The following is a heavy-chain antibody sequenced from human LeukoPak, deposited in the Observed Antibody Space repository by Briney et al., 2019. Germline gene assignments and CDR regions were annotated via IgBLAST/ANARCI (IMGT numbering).Heavy chain of an antibody. CDR3: ARGLLVRGVAHLNFDY. CDR2: IYSGGVT. J-gene: IGHJ4*02. CDR1: GFIVSSNY. V-gene: IGHV3-66*01. Sequence: GGSLRLSCAASGFIVSSNYMSWVRQAPGKGLEWVSVIYSGGVTYYADSVKGRFTISRDNSKNTLYLQMNSLRVEDTAVYYCARGLLVRGVAHLNFDYWGQGTLVTVSS. D-gene: IGHD3-10*01.